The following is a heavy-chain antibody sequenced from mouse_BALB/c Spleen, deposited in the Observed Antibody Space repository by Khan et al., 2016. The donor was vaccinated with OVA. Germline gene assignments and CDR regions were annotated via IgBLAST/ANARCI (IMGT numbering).Heavy chain of an antibody. CDR3: AIGVYGVFAY. J-gene: IGHJ3*01. V-gene: IGHV1-9*01. D-gene: IGHD1-1*01. CDR1: GYTFSSYW. CDR2: ILPGSGST. Sequence: QVQLQQSGAELMKPGASVKISCKATGYTFSSYWIEWVKQRPGHGLEWIGDILPGSGSTNYNEKFQGKATFTADTSSKTAYMQLSSLTSADSAFYYCAIGVYGVFAYWGQGTLVTVSA.